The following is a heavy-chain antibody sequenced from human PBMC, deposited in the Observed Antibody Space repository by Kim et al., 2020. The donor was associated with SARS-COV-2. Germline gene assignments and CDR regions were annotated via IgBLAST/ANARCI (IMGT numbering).Heavy chain of an antibody. CDR2: IYYSGST. V-gene: IGHV4-39*07. D-gene: IGHD1-26*01. CDR1: GGSISSSHYY. Sequence: SETLSLTCTVSGGSISSSHYYWGWIRQPPGKGLEWIGSIYYSGSTYYNPSLESRVTISVDASKNQLSLKLSSVTAADTAAYYCAMQIVGATRYFDYCGQG. CDR3: AMQIVGATRYFDY. J-gene: IGHJ4*02.